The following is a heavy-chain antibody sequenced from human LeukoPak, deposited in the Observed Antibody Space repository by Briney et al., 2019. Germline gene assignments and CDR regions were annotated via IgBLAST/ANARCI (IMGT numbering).Heavy chain of an antibody. J-gene: IGHJ4*02. D-gene: IGHD6-13*01. CDR1: GGSFSGYY. V-gene: IGHV4-34*01. Sequence: PSETLSLTCAVYGGSFSGYYWSWIRQPPGKGLEWIGEINHSGSTNYNPSLKSRVTISVDTSKNQFSLKLSSVTAADTAVYYCARTSSSWLETFDYWGQGTLVTVSS. CDR3: ARTSSSWLETFDY. CDR2: INHSGST.